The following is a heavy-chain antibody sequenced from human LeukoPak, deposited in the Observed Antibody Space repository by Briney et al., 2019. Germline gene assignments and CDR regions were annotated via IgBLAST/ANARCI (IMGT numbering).Heavy chain of an antibody. V-gene: IGHV4-59*12. CDR1: GGTLNSFY. CDR3: ARWNAVTTSLDH. D-gene: IGHD4-17*01. J-gene: IGHJ4*02. Sequence: PSETLSLTCTVSGGTLNSFYWTWIRQPPGKGLEFIGYVYYTGKTSYNPSLRSRVTMSVDTSKNQFSLRLRSVTAADTAVYFCARWNAVTTSLDHWGQGILVAVSS. CDR2: VYYTGKT.